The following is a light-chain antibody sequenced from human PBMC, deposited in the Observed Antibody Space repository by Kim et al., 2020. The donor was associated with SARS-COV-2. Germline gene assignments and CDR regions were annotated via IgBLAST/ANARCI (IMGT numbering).Light chain of an antibody. Sequence: ALGQTVRITCQGDHLRSYYASWYQQKPGQAPVLVIYGKNNRPSGIPDRFSGSSSGNTASLTITGAQAGDEADYYYNSRDSSGNHVLFGGGTQLTVL. CDR1: HLRSYY. CDR2: GKN. CDR3: NSRDSSGNHVL. J-gene: IGLJ2*01. V-gene: IGLV3-19*01.